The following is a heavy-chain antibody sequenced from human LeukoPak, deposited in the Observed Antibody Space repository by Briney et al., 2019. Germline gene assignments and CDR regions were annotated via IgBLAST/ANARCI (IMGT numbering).Heavy chain of an antibody. CDR1: GYSFTSYW. Sequence: GESLKISCKGSGYSFTSYWIGWVRQMRGKGLEWLGIIYPGDSNTRYSPSFQGEVTISADKPISTAYLQWSSLKASDAAMYYCARSSNYDSSGYVGDYWGQGTLVTVSS. CDR2: IYPGDSNT. V-gene: IGHV5-51*04. J-gene: IGHJ4*02. D-gene: IGHD3-22*01. CDR3: ARSSNYDSSGYVGDY.